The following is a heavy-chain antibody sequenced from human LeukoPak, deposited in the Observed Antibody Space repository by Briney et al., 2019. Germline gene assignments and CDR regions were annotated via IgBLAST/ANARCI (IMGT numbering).Heavy chain of an antibody. D-gene: IGHD2-2*01. V-gene: IGHV3-30*02. CDR2: IRYDGSNK. Sequence: PGGSLRLSCAASGFTFSSYWVTWVRQAPGKGLEWVAFIRYDGSNKYYADSVKGRFTISRDNSKNTLYLQMNSLRAEDTAVYYCALVQGYCSSTSCYGYFDYWGQGTLVTVSS. CDR1: GFTFSSYW. J-gene: IGHJ4*02. CDR3: ALVQGYCSSTSCYGYFDY.